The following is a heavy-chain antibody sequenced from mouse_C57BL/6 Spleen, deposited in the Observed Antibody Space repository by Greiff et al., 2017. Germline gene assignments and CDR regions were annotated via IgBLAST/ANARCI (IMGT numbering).Heavy chain of an antibody. CDR3: TTGPSTVVARLDY. J-gene: IGHJ2*01. Sequence: VQLQQPGAELVRPGASVKLSCTASGFNIKDYYMHWVKQRPEQGLEWIGRIDPEDGDTEYAPKFQGKATMTADTSSNTAYLQLSSLTSEDTAVYYCTTGPSTVVARLDYWGQGTTLTVSS. CDR2: IDPEDGDT. CDR1: GFNIKDYY. D-gene: IGHD1-1*01. V-gene: IGHV14-1*01.